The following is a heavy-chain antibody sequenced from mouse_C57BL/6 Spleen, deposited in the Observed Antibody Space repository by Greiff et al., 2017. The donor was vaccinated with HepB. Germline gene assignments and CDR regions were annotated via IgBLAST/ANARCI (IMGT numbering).Heavy chain of an antibody. Sequence: QVQLQQSGPELVKPGASVKISCKASGYAFSSSWMNWVKQRPGKGLEWIGRIYPGDGDTNYNGKFKGKATLTADKSSSTAYMQLSSLTSEDSAVYFCARGGTVVAYYFDYWGQGTTLTVSS. CDR2: IYPGDGDT. D-gene: IGHD1-1*01. V-gene: IGHV1-82*01. CDR1: GYAFSSSW. CDR3: ARGGTVVAYYFDY. J-gene: IGHJ2*01.